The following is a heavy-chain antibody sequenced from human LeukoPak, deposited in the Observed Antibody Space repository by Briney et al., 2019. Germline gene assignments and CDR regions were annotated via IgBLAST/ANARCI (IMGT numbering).Heavy chain of an antibody. J-gene: IGHJ6*02. V-gene: IGHV3-23*01. D-gene: IGHD2-15*01. CDR2: ISGSDSST. Sequence: GGSLRLSCAASGFTFSSYAMSWVRQAPGMGLEWVSAISGSDSSTYYADSVKGRFTISRDNSKNTLYLQMNSLRAEDTAVYYCAKDLGGSSHYYYYGMDVWGQGTTVTVSS. CDR3: AKDLGGSSHYYYYGMDV. CDR1: GFTFSSYA.